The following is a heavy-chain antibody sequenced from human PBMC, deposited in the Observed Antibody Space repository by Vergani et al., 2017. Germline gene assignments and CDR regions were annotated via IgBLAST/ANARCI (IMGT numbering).Heavy chain of an antibody. CDR3: AREDWSGYGIRFYGMDV. Sequence: QVQLVQSGAEVKKPGSSVKVSCKASGGTFSSYAISWVRQAPGQGLEWMGRIIPIFGTANYAQKFQGRVPITADESTSTAYMELSSLRSEDTAVYYCAREDWSGYGIRFYGMDVWGQGTTVTVSS. CDR1: GGTFSSYA. CDR2: IIPIFGTA. J-gene: IGHJ6*02. V-gene: IGHV1-69*18. D-gene: IGHD3-3*01.